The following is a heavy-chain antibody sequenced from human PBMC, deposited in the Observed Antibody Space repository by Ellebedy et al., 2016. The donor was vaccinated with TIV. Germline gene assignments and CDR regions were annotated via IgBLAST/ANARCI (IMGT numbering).Heavy chain of an antibody. D-gene: IGHD2-2*01. V-gene: IGHV1-58*01. CDR3: AAERYCSSTSCLPDYFDY. CDR1: GFTFTSSA. CDR2: IVVGSGNT. J-gene: IGHJ4*02. Sequence: SVKVSCXASGFTFTSSAVQWVRQARGQRLEWIGWIVVGSGNTNYAQKFQERVTITRDMSTSTAYMELSSLRSEDTAVYYCAAERYCSSTSCLPDYFDYWGQGTLVTVSS.